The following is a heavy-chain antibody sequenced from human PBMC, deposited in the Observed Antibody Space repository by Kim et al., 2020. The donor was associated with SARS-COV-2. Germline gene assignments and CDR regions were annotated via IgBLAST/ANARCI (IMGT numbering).Heavy chain of an antibody. J-gene: IGHJ4*02. D-gene: IGHD6-13*01. Sequence: SQTLSLTCAISGDSVSSNSASWNWIRQSPSRGLELLGRTYYRSKWYNDYAVSVKSRITINPDTSKNQFSLQLNSVTPEDTAVYYCGREGGRDSSSWGGYYFDYWGQGTLVTVSS. CDR1: GDSVSSNSAS. CDR2: TYYRSKWYN. V-gene: IGHV6-1*01. CDR3: GREGGRDSSSWGGYYFDY.